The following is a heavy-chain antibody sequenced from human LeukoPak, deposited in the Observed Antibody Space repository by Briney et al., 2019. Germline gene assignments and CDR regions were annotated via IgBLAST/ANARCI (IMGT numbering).Heavy chain of an antibody. J-gene: IGHJ3*02. Sequence: ASVKVSCKVSGYTLTEISMHWVRQAPGKGLEWMGGFDPEDGETIYAQKFQGRVTMTEDTSTDTAYMELSSLRSEDTAVYYCATVPITMIVVVRSNDAFDIWGQGTMVTVSS. V-gene: IGHV1-24*01. CDR2: FDPEDGET. D-gene: IGHD3-22*01. CDR3: ATVPITMIVVVRSNDAFDI. CDR1: GYTLTEIS.